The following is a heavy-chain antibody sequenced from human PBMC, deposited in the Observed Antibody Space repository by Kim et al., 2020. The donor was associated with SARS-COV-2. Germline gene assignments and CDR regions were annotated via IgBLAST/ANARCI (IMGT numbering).Heavy chain of an antibody. J-gene: IGHJ4*02. CDR1: GFTFSSYA. CDR2: IGRSGGTT. V-gene: IGHV3-23*01. D-gene: IGHD6-13*01. Sequence: GGSVRLSCAASGFTFSSYAMSWVRQAPGKGLEWVSAIGRSGGTTYYADSVKGRFTISRDNSKNTLYLQMNSLRAEDTAVYYCAKDGTRWAFDYWGQGTVVTVSS. CDR3: AKDGTRWAFDY.